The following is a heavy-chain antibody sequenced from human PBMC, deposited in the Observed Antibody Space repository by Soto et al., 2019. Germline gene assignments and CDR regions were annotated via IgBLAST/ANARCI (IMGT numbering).Heavy chain of an antibody. CDR2: INSDGSET. J-gene: IGHJ4*02. CDR1: GFTFSNYW. CDR3: VRDVQFQSFDY. V-gene: IGHV3-74*01. Sequence: GGSLRLSCAASGFTFSNYWMHWVRQAPGKGLVWVSRINSDGSETVYADSVKGRFTISRDNAKNTLYLQMNSLRVEDTAVYYCVRDVQFQSFDYWGQGTLVTVSS. D-gene: IGHD4-4*01.